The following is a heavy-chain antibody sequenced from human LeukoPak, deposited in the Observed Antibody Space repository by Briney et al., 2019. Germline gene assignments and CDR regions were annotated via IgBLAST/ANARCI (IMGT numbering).Heavy chain of an antibody. J-gene: IGHJ6*03. Sequence: SVKVSCKASGGTFSSYAISWVRQAPGQGLEWMGGIIPIFGTTNYAQKFQDRVTITADKSTSTAYMELSSLRSEDTAVYYCARRHNWNSYYYYMDVWGKGTTVTVSS. V-gene: IGHV1-69*06. CDR3: ARRHNWNSYYYYMDV. D-gene: IGHD1-1*01. CDR2: IIPIFGTT. CDR1: GGTFSSYA.